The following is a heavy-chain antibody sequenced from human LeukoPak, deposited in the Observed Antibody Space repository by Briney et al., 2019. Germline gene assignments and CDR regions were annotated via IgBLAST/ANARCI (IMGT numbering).Heavy chain of an antibody. CDR1: GFTFSSHW. CDR2: INTDGRST. Sequence: GGSLRLSCAASGFTFSSHWMHWVRQGPGKGLVWVSRINTDGRSTSYADSVKGRFTISRDNAKNTLYLQMNSLRDEDTAIYYCARDYSSSPTFDSWGQGTLVTVSS. CDR3: ARDYSSSPTFDS. D-gene: IGHD6-13*01. V-gene: IGHV3-74*01. J-gene: IGHJ4*02.